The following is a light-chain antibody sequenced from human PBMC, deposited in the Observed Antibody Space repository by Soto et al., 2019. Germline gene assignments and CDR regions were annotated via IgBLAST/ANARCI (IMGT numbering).Light chain of an antibody. CDR1: QSLVYSDGNTY. CDR3: MQPTHWPYT. J-gene: IGKJ2*01. V-gene: IGKV2-30*01. CDR2: KVS. Sequence: DVVMTQSPVSLPVTRGQPASISCRSSQSLVYSDGNTYLNWFQQRPGQSPRRLIYKVSVRDSGVPDRFSGSGSHSEYTLSISRVEAEDVGVYYCMQPTHWPYTFGQGTKLEIK.